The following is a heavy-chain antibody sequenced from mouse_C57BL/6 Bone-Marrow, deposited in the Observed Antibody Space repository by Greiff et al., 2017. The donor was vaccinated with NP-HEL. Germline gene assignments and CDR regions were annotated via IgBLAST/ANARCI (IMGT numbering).Heavy chain of an antibody. CDR1: GFTFNTYA. D-gene: IGHD2-3*01. Sequence: EVQLQESGGGLVQPKGSLKLSCAASGFTFNTYAMHWVRQAPGKGLEWVARIRSKSSNYATYYADSVKDRFTISRDDSQSMLYLQMNNLKTEDTAMYYCVRAEEDDGYFIYAMDYWGQGTSVTVSS. CDR3: VRAEEDDGYFIYAMDY. CDR2: IRSKSSNYAT. V-gene: IGHV10-3*01. J-gene: IGHJ4*01.